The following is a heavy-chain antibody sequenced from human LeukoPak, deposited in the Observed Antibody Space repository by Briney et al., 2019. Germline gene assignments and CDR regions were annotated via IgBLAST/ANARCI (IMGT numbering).Heavy chain of an antibody. CDR1: GFTFTSYA. CDR3: AKERLGGNYGDYAVDY. J-gene: IGHJ4*02. D-gene: IGHD4-17*01. V-gene: IGHV3-23*01. Sequence: GGSLRLSCAASGFTFTSYAMGWVRQAPGKRLEWVSSVSGSGDGTYYADSVKGRFTISRDNSKKTLDLHMDSLRAEDTAVYYCAKERLGGNYGDYAVDYWDQGTMVTVSS. CDR2: VSGSGDGT.